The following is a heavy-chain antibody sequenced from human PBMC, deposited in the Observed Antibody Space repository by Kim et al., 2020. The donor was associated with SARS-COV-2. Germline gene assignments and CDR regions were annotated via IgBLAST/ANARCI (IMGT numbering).Heavy chain of an antibody. V-gene: IGHV2-5*02. CDR2: IYWDDVK. CDR1: GFSLSTSGVG. D-gene: IGHD2-15*01. J-gene: IGHJ4*02. Sequence: SGPTLVNPTQTLTLTCTFSGFSLSTSGVGVGWIRQPPGKALEWLALIYWDDVKRYSPSLKSRLTITKDTSKNQVVLTMTNMDPVDTXXYYCAXSRXXXGTXXXVAXFXXXYWXQG. CDR3: AXSRXXXGTXXXVAXFXXXY.